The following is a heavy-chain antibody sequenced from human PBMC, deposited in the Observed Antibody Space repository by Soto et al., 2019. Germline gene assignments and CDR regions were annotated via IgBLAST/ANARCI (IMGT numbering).Heavy chain of an antibody. CDR3: TTDQDRDYGDYDVYFQH. D-gene: IGHD4-17*01. J-gene: IGHJ1*01. CDR2: IKSKTDGGTT. Sequence: PGGSLRLSCAASGFTLNNAWMNWVRQAPGKGLEWVGRIKSKTDGGTTDYAAPVKGRFTISRDDSKNTLYLQMNSLKTEDTAVYYCTTDQDRDYGDYDVYFQHWGQGTLVTVSS. CDR1: GFTLNNAW. V-gene: IGHV3-15*07.